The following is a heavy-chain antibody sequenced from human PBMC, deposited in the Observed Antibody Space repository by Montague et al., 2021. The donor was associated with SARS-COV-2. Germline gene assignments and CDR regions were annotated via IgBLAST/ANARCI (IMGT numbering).Heavy chain of an antibody. CDR2: KYYSTST. CDR3: PNFRRTQLLFGTLYYGMAV. D-gene: IGHD2-2*01. V-gene: IGHV4-61*03. Sequence: SETLSLTCTVSGASISSKSYYWSWIRQPPGQELEWISFKYYSTSTNYNPSLKGRVTIYVDTFKNHLTLRLSSVTAADAAEYYWPNFRRTQLLFGTLYYGMAVWGQGTTVTVSS. J-gene: IGHJ6*02. CDR1: GASISSKSYY.